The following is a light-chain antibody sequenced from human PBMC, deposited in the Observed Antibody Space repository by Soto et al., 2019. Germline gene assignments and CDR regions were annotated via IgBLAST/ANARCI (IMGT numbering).Light chain of an antibody. J-gene: IGLJ2*01. V-gene: IGLV2-14*01. CDR1: SSDVGGYNY. CDR2: DVS. CDR3: SSYTSSSCVV. Sequence: QSALTQPASVSGSPGQSITISCTGTSSDVGGYNYVSWYQQHPGKAPKLMIYDVSNRPSGVSNRFSGSKSGNTASLTISGLQAEDEAEYYCSSYTSSSCVVFGGGTKLTVL.